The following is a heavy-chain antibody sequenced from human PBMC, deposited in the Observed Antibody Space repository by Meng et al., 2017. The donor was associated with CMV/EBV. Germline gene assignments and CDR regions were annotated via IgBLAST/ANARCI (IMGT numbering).Heavy chain of an antibody. CDR3: ARDRAASYYFDY. V-gene: IGHV3-53*01. CDR2: SYSGGST. Sequence: CAASGFTVSSNDMSWVRQATGKGLEWVSVSYSGGSTYYADSVKGRFTISRDNSKNTLYLQMNSLRAEDTAVYYCARDRAASYYFDYWGQGTLVTVSS. J-gene: IGHJ4*02. CDR1: GFTVSSND. D-gene: IGHD6-13*01.